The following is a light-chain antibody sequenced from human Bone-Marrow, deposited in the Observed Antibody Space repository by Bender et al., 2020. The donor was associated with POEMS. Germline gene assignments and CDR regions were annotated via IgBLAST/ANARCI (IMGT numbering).Light chain of an antibody. CDR3: QTWGPGFRV. J-gene: IGLJ2*01. V-gene: IGLV4-69*01. CDR2: VNSDGSH. Sequence: QLVLTQSPSASASLGASVKLTCTLSNGHSNNAIAWHQQQPEKGPRFLMKVNSDGSHTKADGIPDRFSGSSSGAERYLAISSLQSDDEADYYCQTWGPGFRVFGGGTKLTVL. CDR1: NGHSNNA.